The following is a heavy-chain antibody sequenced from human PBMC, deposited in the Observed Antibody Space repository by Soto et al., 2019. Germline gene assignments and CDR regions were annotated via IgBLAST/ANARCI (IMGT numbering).Heavy chain of an antibody. D-gene: IGHD3-22*01. CDR1: GGTFSSYA. J-gene: IGHJ3*02. CDR2: IIPIFGTA. V-gene: IGHV1-69*01. Sequence: QVQLVQSGAEVKKPGSSVKVSCTASGGTFSSYAISWVRQAPGQGLEWMGGIIPIFGTANYAQKFQGRVTITADESTSTAYMELSSLRSEDTAVYYCARDEFYYDSSVGAFDIWGQGTMVTVSS. CDR3: ARDEFYYDSSVGAFDI.